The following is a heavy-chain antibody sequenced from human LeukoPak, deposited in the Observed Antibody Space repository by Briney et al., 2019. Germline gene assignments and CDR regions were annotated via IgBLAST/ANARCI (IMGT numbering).Heavy chain of an antibody. D-gene: IGHD6-19*01. J-gene: IGHJ3*02. Sequence: GGSLRLSCAASGFTFSSYAMSWVRQAPGKGLEWVSTIGGSDGTTYYVDSVKGRFTISRDNSKNTLYLQMNSLRAEDTAVYYCAKGSSGWYYDAFNMWGQGTMVTVSS. V-gene: IGHV3-23*01. CDR1: GFTFSSYA. CDR3: AKGSSGWYYDAFNM. CDR2: IGGSDGTT.